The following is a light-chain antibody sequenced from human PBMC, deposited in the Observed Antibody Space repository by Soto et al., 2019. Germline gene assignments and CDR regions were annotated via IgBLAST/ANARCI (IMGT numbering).Light chain of an antibody. Sequence: DIQMTQSPSTMSASVGDRVTITCRASQSIDSWLAWYQQNPGKAPKFLMYKASNLESGVPSRFSGSGSETEFTLTISSLQPDDFATYYCQHYKSYPWTFGQGTKVEFK. CDR2: KAS. CDR3: QHYKSYPWT. CDR1: QSIDSW. J-gene: IGKJ1*01. V-gene: IGKV1-5*03.